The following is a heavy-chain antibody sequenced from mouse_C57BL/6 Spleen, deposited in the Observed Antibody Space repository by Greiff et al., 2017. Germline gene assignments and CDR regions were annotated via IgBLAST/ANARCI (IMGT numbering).Heavy chain of an antibody. CDR3: ARRLGSCYFDY. Sequence: VQLKESGPVLVKPGASVKMSCKASGYTFTDYYMTWVKQSPGKSLEWIGVINPYNGGTSYNQKFKGKATLTVDKSSSTAYMELSSRTSEDAAVYCGARRLGSCYFDYWGQGTTLTVSS. D-gene: IGHD1-1*01. V-gene: IGHV1-19*01. CDR1: GYTFTDYY. J-gene: IGHJ2*01. CDR2: INPYNGGT.